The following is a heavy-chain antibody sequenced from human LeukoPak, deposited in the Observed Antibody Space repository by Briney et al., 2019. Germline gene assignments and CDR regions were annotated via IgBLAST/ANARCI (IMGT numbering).Heavy chain of an antibody. CDR3: AGGGYSGYDPFDY. V-gene: IGHV3-7*04. D-gene: IGHD5-12*01. CDR1: GFTFSSYW. Sequence: GGSLRLSCAASGFTFSSYWMSWVRQAPGQGQGWVANIKQDGSEKYYVDSVKGRFTISRDNAKNSLYLQMNSLRAEDTAVYYCAGGGYSGYDPFDYWGQGTLVTVSS. CDR2: IKQDGSEK. J-gene: IGHJ4*02.